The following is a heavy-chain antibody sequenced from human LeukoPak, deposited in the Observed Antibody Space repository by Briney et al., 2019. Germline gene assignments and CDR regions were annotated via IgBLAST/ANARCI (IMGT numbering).Heavy chain of an antibody. J-gene: IGHJ3*02. D-gene: IGHD3-3*01. V-gene: IGHV3-21*01. CDR1: GFTFSSYS. CDR2: ISSSSSYI. Sequence: GGSLRLSCAASGFTFSSYSMNWVRQAPGKGLEWVSSISSSSSYIYYADSVKGRFTISRDNSKNTLYLQMNSLRPEDTAVYSCAKLLFWSGYNDAFDIWGRGTMVIVSS. CDR3: AKLLFWSGYNDAFDI.